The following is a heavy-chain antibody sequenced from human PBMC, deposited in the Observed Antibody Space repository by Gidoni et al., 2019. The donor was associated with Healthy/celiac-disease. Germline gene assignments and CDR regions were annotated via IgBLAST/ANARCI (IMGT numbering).Heavy chain of an antibody. V-gene: IGHV1-8*01. Sequence: QVQLVQSGAEVKKPGASVKVSCKASGYTFTSYDINWVRQSTGQGLEWMGWMNPNSGNTGYAQKFQGRVTMTRNTSISTAYMELSSLRSEDTAVYYCARGPPGILTGWEWYFDYWGQGTLVTVSS. D-gene: IGHD3-9*01. CDR2: MNPNSGNT. CDR3: ARGPPGILTGWEWYFDY. J-gene: IGHJ4*02. CDR1: GYTFTSYD.